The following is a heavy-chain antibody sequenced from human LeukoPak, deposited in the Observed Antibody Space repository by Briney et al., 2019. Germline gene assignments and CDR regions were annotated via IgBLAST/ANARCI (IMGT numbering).Heavy chain of an antibody. Sequence: GGSLRLSCVASGFTFGKYWMSWVRQAPGKGLEWVANIKLDGSEENYVDSVKGRFTISRDNTKNSLYLQMNSLRVEDTAVFYCARDQYDTWSRRGNFDSWGQGTLVIVSS. CDR2: IKLDGSEE. J-gene: IGHJ4*02. CDR1: GFTFGKYW. D-gene: IGHD3-3*01. CDR3: ARDQYDTWSRRGNFDS. V-gene: IGHV3-7*03.